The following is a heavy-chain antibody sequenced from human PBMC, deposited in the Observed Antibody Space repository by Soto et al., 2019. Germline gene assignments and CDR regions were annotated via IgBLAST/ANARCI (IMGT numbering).Heavy chain of an antibody. CDR3: ARKWLGNSVYDPSMSGFDP. D-gene: IGHD5-12*01. CDR1: GFTFSPYS. CDR2: ISSLGSYI. V-gene: IGHV3-21*01. Sequence: EVQLVESGGGLVKPGGSLRLSCAASGFTFSPYSMNWIRQAPGKGLEWVSSISSLGSYIYYADSVKGRFSISRDNARKSVYLQMNSLRVEDTAVYYCARKWLGNSVYDPSMSGFDPWGQGTLVIVSS. J-gene: IGHJ5*02.